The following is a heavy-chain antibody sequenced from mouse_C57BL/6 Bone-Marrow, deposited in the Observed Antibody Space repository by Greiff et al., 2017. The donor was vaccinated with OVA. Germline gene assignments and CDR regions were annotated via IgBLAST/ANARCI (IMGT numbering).Heavy chain of an antibody. V-gene: IGHV1-55*01. Sequence: VQLQQPGAELVKPGASVKMSCKASGYTFTSYWITWVKQRPGQGLEWIGDIYPGSGSTNYNEKFKSKATLTVDTSSSTAYMQLSSLTSEDSAVYYCARRDRGNYGCEDYWGQGTTLTVSS. CDR2: IYPGSGST. CDR1: GYTFTSYW. CDR3: ARRDRGNYGCEDY. J-gene: IGHJ2*01. D-gene: IGHD2-1*01.